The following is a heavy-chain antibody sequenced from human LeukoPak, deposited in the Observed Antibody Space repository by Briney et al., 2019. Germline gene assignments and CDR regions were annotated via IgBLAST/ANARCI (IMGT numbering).Heavy chain of an antibody. CDR1: GYTFTSYD. CDR2: INPTGGST. CDR3: ARDNSVGDNAWWFDP. Sequence: GASVKVSCKASGYTFTSYDTTWVRQAPGQGLEWMGLINPTGGSTGYAQKFQGRVTMTRDMSTSTDYMELSSLRSEDTAIYYCARDNSVGDNAWWFDPWGQGTLVTVSS. V-gene: IGHV1-46*01. D-gene: IGHD1-26*01. J-gene: IGHJ5*02.